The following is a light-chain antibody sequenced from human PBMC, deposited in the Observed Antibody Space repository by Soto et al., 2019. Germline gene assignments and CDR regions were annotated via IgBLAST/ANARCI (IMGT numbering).Light chain of an antibody. CDR2: KAS. Sequence: DIQMTQSPSTLSASVGDRVTITCRASQSISSWLAWYQQKPGKAPKLLIYKASSLESGVPSRFSGSGSGTEFTLTISSLQPDYFATYYCQHQRTFGQGTKVEIK. J-gene: IGKJ1*01. CDR3: QHQRT. V-gene: IGKV1-5*03. CDR1: QSISSW.